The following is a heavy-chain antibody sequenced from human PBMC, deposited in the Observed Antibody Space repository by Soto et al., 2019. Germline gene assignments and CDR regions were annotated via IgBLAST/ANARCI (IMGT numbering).Heavy chain of an antibody. CDR2: ISYDGSNK. D-gene: IGHD3-3*01. CDR3: AKGGYDFWSGYEDFGHRFPNWFDP. Sequence: GGSLILSCAASGFTFSSYGMHWVRQAPGKGLEWVAVISYDGSNKYYADSVKGRFTISRDNSKNTLYLQMNSLRAEDTAVYYCAKGGYDFWSGYEDFGHRFPNWFDPWGQGTLVTVSS. V-gene: IGHV3-30*18. CDR1: GFTFSSYG. J-gene: IGHJ5*02.